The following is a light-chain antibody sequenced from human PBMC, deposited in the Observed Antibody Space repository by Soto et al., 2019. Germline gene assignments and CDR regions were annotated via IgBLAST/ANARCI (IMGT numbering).Light chain of an antibody. J-gene: IGLJ1*01. CDR1: SSDIGDSNY. CDR2: DVS. Sequence: QSVLTQPASVSGSPGQSITISCTGTSSDIGDSNYVSWYQQHPGKAPKLVIYDVSNRPSGVSNRFSGSKSANTASLTISGLQAEDDSDYYCTSFRSSSTSYVFGTGTNVTVL. V-gene: IGLV2-14*03. CDR3: TSFRSSSTSYV.